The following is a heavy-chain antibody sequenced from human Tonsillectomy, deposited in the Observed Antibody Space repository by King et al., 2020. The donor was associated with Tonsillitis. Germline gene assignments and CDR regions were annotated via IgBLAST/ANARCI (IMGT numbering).Heavy chain of an antibody. D-gene: IGHD2-2*02. CDR3: ARYRDHLLYERNFGTGAFDI. V-gene: IGHV3-23*04. CDR2: ISGSGGHT. Sequence: DVQLVESGGGLVQPGGSLRLSCAASGFTFSIYAMSWVRQAPGSGLEWVSTISGSGGHTKYADSVKGRFTIYRDNSKNTLYLRMNSLRAEDTALYYCARYRDHLLYERNFGTGAFDIWGQGTKVTVSS. J-gene: IGHJ3*02. CDR1: GFTFSIYA.